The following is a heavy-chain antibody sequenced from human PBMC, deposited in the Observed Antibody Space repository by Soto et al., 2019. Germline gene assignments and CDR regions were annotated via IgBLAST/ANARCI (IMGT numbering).Heavy chain of an antibody. J-gene: IGHJ4*02. CDR2: ISAHIGNT. Sequence: QVHLVQSGAEVKKPGASVKVSCKGSGYTFTTYGITWVRQSPGQGLEWMGWISAHIGNTHYAPKLQGRVTVTRNPSTSPAYMDLRSLRSNDTAVSYCARGMAWDYWGQGELVTVSS. CDR3: ARGMAWDY. CDR1: GYTFTTYG. V-gene: IGHV1-18*01. D-gene: IGHD3-10*01.